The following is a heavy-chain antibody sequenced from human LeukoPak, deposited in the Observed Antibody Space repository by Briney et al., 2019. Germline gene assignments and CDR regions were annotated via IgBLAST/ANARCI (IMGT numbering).Heavy chain of an antibody. CDR3: ARVMSLGSLRAYYYYYYMDV. V-gene: IGHV4-59*01. CDR2: IYYSGST. J-gene: IGHJ6*03. Sequence: PSETLSLTCTVSGGSISSYYWSWIRQPPGKGLEWIGYIYYSGSTNYNPSLKSRVTISVDTSKNQFSLKLSSVTAADTAVYYCARVMSLGSLRAYYYYYYMDVWGKGTTVTISS. CDR1: GGSISSYY. D-gene: IGHD3-10*01.